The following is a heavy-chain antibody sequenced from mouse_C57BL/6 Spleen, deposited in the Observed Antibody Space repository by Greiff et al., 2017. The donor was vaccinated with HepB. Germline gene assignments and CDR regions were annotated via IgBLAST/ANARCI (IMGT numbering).Heavy chain of an antibody. D-gene: IGHD2-5*01. V-gene: IGHV1-69*01. J-gene: IGHJ2*01. Sequence: QVQLQQPGAELVMPGASVKLSCKASGYTFTSYWMHWVKQRPGQGLEWIGEIDPSDSYTNYNQKFKGKSTLTVDKSSSTAYMQLSSLTSEDSAVYYCAREDYSNLDYWGQGTTLTVSS. CDR3: AREDYSNLDY. CDR1: GYTFTSYW. CDR2: IDPSDSYT.